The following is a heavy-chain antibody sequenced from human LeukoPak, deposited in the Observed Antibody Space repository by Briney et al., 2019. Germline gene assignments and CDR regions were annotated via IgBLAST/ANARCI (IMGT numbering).Heavy chain of an antibody. CDR2: IKQDGSEK. V-gene: IGHV3-7*01. CDR3: AKDPDIVVVVAATHFDY. Sequence: GGSLRLSCAASGFTFSSYWMSWVRQAPGKGLEWVANIKQDGSEKYYVDSVKGRFIISRDNAKNSLYLQMNSLRAEDTAVYYCAKDPDIVVVVAATHFDYWGQGTLVTVSS. CDR1: GFTFSSYW. D-gene: IGHD2-15*01. J-gene: IGHJ4*02.